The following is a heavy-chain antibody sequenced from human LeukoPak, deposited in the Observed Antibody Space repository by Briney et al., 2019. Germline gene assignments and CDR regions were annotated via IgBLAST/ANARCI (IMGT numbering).Heavy chain of an antibody. V-gene: IGHV3-7*01. CDR1: GFTFNNYW. Sequence: GGSLRLSCAASGFTFNNYWMQWVRQAPGKGLEWVANINQDGSAKYYVDSVKGRFTISKDSAKNSLYLQMNSLRVDDTAMYYCTRGDPDFWGQGTLVTVSS. J-gene: IGHJ4*02. CDR2: INQDGSAK. CDR3: TRGDPDF. D-gene: IGHD3-3*01.